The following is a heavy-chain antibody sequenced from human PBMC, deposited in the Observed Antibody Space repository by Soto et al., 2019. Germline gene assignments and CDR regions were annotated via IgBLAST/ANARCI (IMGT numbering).Heavy chain of an antibody. CDR1: GFTFSSYW. CDR2: INSDGSST. D-gene: IGHD1-20*01. Sequence: EVQLVESGGGLVQPGGSLRLSCAASGFTFSSYWMHWVRQAPGKGLVWVSRINSDGSSTSYADSVKGRFTISRDNAKNTLYLQMNRLRAEDTAVYYCARDPTPPNTANWSSHDNWFHPWGQGNLVTVSS. V-gene: IGHV3-74*01. J-gene: IGHJ5*02. CDR3: ARDPTPPNTANWSSHDNWFHP.